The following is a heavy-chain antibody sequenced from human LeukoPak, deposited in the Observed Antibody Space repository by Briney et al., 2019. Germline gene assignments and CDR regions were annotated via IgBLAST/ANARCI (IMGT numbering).Heavy chain of an antibody. CDR2: IYYSGST. V-gene: IGHV4-39*01. CDR1: GGSISSSSYY. Sequence: SETLSLTCTVSGGSISSSSYYWGWIRQPPGKGLEWIGSIYYSGSTYYNPSLKSRVTISVDTSKNQFSLKLSSVTAADTAVYHCAVYYYDSSGYYFRDYWGQGTLVTVSS. D-gene: IGHD3-22*01. CDR3: AVYYYDSSGYYFRDY. J-gene: IGHJ4*02.